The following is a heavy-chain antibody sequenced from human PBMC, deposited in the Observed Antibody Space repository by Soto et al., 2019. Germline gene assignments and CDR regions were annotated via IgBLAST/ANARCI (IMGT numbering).Heavy chain of an antibody. CDR1: GFSFSNYG. Sequence: GGSLRLSCAASGFSFSNYGMYWVRQAPGKGLEWVAVISSGGGTKYYADSMKGRFTISRDNSKNTVFLQMNSLRVEDTAVYYCAKGWQEYYDILTGLADYWGQGT. CDR2: ISSGGGTK. V-gene: IGHV3-30*18. CDR3: AKGWQEYYDILTGLADY. J-gene: IGHJ4*02. D-gene: IGHD3-9*01.